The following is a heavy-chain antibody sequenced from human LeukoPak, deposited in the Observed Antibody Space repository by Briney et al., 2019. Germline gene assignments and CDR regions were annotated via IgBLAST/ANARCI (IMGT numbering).Heavy chain of an antibody. CDR2: IYYSGST. CDR3: ARYGLAAFDI. V-gene: IGHV4-39*01. J-gene: IGHJ3*02. Sequence: PSETLSLTCTVSGGSISSGGYYWGWIRQPPGKGLEWIGSIYYSGSTYYNPSLKSRVTISVDTSKNQFSLKLSSVTAADTAVYYCARYGLAAFDIWGQGTMVTVSS. CDR1: GGSISSGGYY. D-gene: IGHD4-17*01.